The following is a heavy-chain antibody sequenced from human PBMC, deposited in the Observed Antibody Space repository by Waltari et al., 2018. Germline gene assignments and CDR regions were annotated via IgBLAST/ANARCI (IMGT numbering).Heavy chain of an antibody. V-gene: IGHV4-61*02. CDR3: ASGLGVVDAFAI. D-gene: IGHD3-3*01. CDR2: IYTRGSN. Sequence: QVQLQESGPGLVKPSQTLSLTCTVSGGSIRSGSYYWSWTRQPAGKGREWIGRIYTRGSNNYYPSLLRRVTISLDTSNNQFSLKLSSVTAADTALYYCASGLGVVDAFAILGQGTMVAVSS. J-gene: IGHJ3*02. CDR1: GGSIRSGSYY.